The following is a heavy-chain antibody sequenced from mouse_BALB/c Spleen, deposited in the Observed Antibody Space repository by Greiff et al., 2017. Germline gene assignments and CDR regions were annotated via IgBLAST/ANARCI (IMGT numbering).Heavy chain of an antibody. J-gene: IGHJ1*01. CDR2: ISTYYGDA. CDR3: ARLLRLGYFDV. CDR1: GYTFTDYA. V-gene: IGHV1S137*01. D-gene: IGHD1-2*01. Sequence: QVQLKESGAELVRPGVSVKISCKGSGYTFTDYAMHWVKQSHAKSLEWIGVISTYYGDASYNQKFKGKATMTVDKSSSTAYMELARLTSEDSAIYYCARLLRLGYFDVWGAGTTVTVS.